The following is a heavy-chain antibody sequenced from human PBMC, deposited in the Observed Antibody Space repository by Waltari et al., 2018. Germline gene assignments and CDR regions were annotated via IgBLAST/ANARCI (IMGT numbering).Heavy chain of an antibody. D-gene: IGHD2-15*01. CDR1: GYTFTSYA. Sequence: QVQLVQSGAEVKKPGASVKVSCKASGYTFTSYAMHWVRQAPGQRLEWMGWINAGNGNTKYSQKFQGRVTITRDTSASTAYLELSSLGSEDTAVYYCAREGGYCSGGSCYSGYYYYYYMDVWGKGTTVTVSS. CDR2: INAGNGNT. CDR3: AREGGYCSGGSCYSGYYYYYYMDV. J-gene: IGHJ6*03. V-gene: IGHV1-3*01.